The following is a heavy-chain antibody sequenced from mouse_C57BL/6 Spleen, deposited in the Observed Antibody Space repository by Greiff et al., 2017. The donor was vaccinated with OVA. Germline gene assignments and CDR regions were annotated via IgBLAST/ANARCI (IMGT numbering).Heavy chain of an antibody. V-gene: IGHV1-76*01. J-gene: IGHJ2*01. CDR2: IYPGSGNT. CDR3: ARRASSGYGYFDY. CDR1: GYTFTDYY. Sequence: QVQLQQSGAELVRPGASVKLSCKASGYTFTDYYINWVKQRPGQGLEWIARIYPGSGNTYYNEKFKGKATLTAEKSSSTAYMQLSSLTSEDSAVYFCARRASSGYGYFDYWGQGTTLTVSS. D-gene: IGHD3-2*02.